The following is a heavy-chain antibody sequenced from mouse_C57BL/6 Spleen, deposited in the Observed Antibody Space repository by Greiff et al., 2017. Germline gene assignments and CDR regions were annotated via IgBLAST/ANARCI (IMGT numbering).Heavy chain of an antibody. J-gene: IGHJ3*01. D-gene: IGHD3-2*02. CDR1: GYTFTDHT. CDR3: AREGDSSGPGFAY. Sequence: VQLQQSDAELVKPGASVKLSCKVSGYTFTDHTIHWMKQRPEQGLEWIGYIYPRDGSTKYNEKFKGKATLTADKSSSTAYMQLNSLTSEDSAVYFCAREGDSSGPGFAYWGQGTLVTVSA. CDR2: IYPRDGST. V-gene: IGHV1-78*01.